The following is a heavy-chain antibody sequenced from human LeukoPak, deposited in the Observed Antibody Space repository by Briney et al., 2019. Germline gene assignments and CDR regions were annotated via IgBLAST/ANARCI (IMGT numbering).Heavy chain of an antibody. CDR2: INPGDTNI. Sequence: GESLKISCKASGYSFTNYWIGWVRQMPGKGLEWMGMINPGDTNIAYSPSFQGQVTISADRSINTAYLQWSSLKASDTAMYYCARPRRAERDEDFWGQGTPVTVSS. CDR3: ARPRRAERDEDF. J-gene: IGHJ4*02. CDR1: GYSFTNYW. D-gene: IGHD1-1*01. V-gene: IGHV5-51*01.